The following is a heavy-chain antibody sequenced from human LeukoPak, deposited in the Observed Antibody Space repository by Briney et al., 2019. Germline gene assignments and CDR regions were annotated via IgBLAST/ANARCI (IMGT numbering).Heavy chain of an antibody. D-gene: IGHD3-10*01. J-gene: IGHJ4*02. CDR2: IYYSGST. V-gene: IGHV4-39*07. Sequence: SETLSLTCTVSGGSISSSNFYWGWIRQPPGKGLEWIGSIYYSGSTYYNPSLKSRVSISVDTSKNQFSLKLSSVTAADTAEYYCARDARVQKWFGELLKTTTYYFDYWGQGTLVTVSS. CDR3: ARDARVQKWFGELLKTTTYYFDY. CDR1: GGSISSSNFY.